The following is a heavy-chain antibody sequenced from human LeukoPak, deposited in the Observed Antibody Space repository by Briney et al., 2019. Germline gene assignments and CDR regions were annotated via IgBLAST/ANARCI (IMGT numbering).Heavy chain of an antibody. CDR1: GFTFSSYS. D-gene: IGHD1-26*01. V-gene: IGHV3-23*01. CDR3: AKILGGATMAGFDY. J-gene: IGHJ4*02. Sequence: GGSLRPSCAASGFTFSSYSMSWVRQAPGKGLEWVSAISGSGGSTYYADSVKGRFTISRDNSKNTLYLQMNSLRAEDTAVYYCAKILGGATMAGFDYWGQGTLVTVSS. CDR2: ISGSGGST.